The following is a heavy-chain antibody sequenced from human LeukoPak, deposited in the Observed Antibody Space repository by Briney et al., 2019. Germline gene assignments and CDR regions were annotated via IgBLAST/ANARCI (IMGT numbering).Heavy chain of an antibody. V-gene: IGHV3-23*01. D-gene: IGHD3-22*01. CDR1: GFTSSNYA. J-gene: IGHJ4*02. CDR2: ISGSGGST. Sequence: GGPLRLSCAASGFTSSNYAMSWVRQAPGKGLEWVSVISGSGGSTYYADSVKGRFTISRDNSKNTLYLQMNSLRAEDTAVYYCATTRPDLTYYYDSSGYYFDNWGQGTLVTVSS. CDR3: ATTRPDLTYYYDSSGYYFDN.